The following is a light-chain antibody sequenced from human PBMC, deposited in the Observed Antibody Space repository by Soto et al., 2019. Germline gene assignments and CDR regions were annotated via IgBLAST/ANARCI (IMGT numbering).Light chain of an antibody. Sequence: DIQMTQSPSTLSASVGDRVTITCRASQSISSWLAWYQQKPGKAPKLLIYKASTLQSGVPSRFSGSGSGTEFTLALSSLLPDDSATYYCQQYNDNWTFGQGTKVEIK. CDR3: QQYNDNWT. CDR2: KAS. V-gene: IGKV1-5*03. CDR1: QSISSW. J-gene: IGKJ1*01.